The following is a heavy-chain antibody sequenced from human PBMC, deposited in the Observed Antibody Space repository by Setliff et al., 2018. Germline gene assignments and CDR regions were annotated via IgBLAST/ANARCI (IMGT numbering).Heavy chain of an antibody. Sequence: ASETLSLTCTVSGGSMIGGHYYWSWIRQLPGKGLEWIAYIYYSGNTYYNPSLKSRVTISVDTSKNQFSLKINSVTAADTAMYYCARGHCSSGECPNYFDPWGQGTQVTV. D-gene: IGHD2-15*01. CDR2: IYYSGNT. J-gene: IGHJ5*02. CDR1: GGSMIGGHYY. CDR3: ARGHCSSGECPNYFDP. V-gene: IGHV4-31*03.